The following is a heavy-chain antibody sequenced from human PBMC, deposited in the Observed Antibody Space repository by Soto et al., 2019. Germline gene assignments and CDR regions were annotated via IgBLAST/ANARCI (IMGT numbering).Heavy chain of an antibody. Sequence: SQTLSLTCAISGDSVSSNSAAWNWIRQSPSRGLEWLGRTYYRSKWYNDYAVSVKSRITVNPDTSKNQFSRQLNSVTPEATAVYSCALSIVDRVGSSFDYCRPRSLVPVSA. V-gene: IGHV6-1*01. D-gene: IGHD3-16*02. J-gene: IGHJ4*02. CDR1: GDSVSSNSAA. CDR3: ALSIVDRVGSSFDY. CDR2: TYYRSKWYN.